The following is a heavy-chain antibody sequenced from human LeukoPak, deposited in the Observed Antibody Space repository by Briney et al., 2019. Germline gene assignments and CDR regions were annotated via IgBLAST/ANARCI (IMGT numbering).Heavy chain of an antibody. CDR1: GLTFSSYS. D-gene: IGHD1-26*01. Sequence: GGSLRLSCAASGLTFSSYSMNWVRQAPGKGLEWVSYISRGSSNIYYADSVKGRFTISRDNARNSLYLQMNSLRDKDTAVYYCASANSGSSDYWGQGTLVTVSS. CDR2: ISRGSSNI. CDR3: ASANSGSSDY. J-gene: IGHJ4*02. V-gene: IGHV3-48*02.